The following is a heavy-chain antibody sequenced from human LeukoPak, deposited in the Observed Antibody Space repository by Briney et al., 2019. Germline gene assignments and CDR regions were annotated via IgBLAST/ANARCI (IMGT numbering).Heavy chain of an antibody. V-gene: IGHV3-11*01. Sequence: PGGSLRLSCAASGFTFNNYAMSWIRQAPGKGLEWVSYISSSGSTIYYADSVKGRFTISRDNAKNSLYLQMNSLRAEDTAVYYCARDGSGSYWYYYMDVWGKGTTVTISS. J-gene: IGHJ6*03. CDR2: ISSSGSTI. CDR3: ARDGSGSYWYYYMDV. CDR1: GFTFNNYA. D-gene: IGHD3-10*01.